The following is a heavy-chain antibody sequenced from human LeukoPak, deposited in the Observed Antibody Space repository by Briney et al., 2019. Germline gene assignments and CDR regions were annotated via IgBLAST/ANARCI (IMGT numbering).Heavy chain of an antibody. CDR1: GYSSTNYG. CDR2: IHIYRGNT. V-gene: IGHV1-18*01. Sequence: ASVKVSCKASGYSSTNYGISWVRQAPGQGLEWMGWIHIYRGNTNYAQKFQGRVTMTTDTSTGTVYMEVRGLRSDDTAMYYCARDVGITVADSFDPWGQGTLVTVSS. CDR3: ARDVGITVADSFDP. D-gene: IGHD6-13*01. J-gene: IGHJ5*02.